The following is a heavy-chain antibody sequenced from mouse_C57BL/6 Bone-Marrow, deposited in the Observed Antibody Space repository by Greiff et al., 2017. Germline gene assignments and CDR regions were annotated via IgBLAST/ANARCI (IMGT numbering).Heavy chain of an antibody. CDR1: GFSLTGYG. Sequence: QVQLKQSGPGLVAPSQSLSISCTVSGFSLTGYGVDWVRQPPGKGLEWLGVIWGGGRTNYTSALMSRLSISKDNSKSHVFLKMNSRPTDDTAMYYCAKRSWGLFAYWGQGTLVTVSA. V-gene: IGHV2-9*01. J-gene: IGHJ3*01. D-gene: IGHD4-1*01. CDR3: AKRSWGLFAY. CDR2: IWGGGRT.